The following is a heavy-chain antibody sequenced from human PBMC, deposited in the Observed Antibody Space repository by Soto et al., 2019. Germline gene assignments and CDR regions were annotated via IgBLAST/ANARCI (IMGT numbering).Heavy chain of an antibody. V-gene: IGHV3-23*01. Sequence: AGGSLRLSCVASGYTFSNYAMSWVRQAPGKGLEWVSGISGSGSNSDYIDSVKGRFTISRDNSKSTLYLQMNSLKAEDTAIYYWAKDGYCSSTSCYWSYWGQGTVVTVSS. CDR2: ISGSGSNS. CDR3: AKDGYCSSTSCYWSY. J-gene: IGHJ4*02. D-gene: IGHD2-2*03. CDR1: GYTFSNYA.